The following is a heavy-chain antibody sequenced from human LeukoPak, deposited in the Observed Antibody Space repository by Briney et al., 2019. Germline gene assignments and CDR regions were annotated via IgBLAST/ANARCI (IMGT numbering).Heavy chain of an antibody. D-gene: IGHD3-3*01. V-gene: IGHV1-3*01. J-gene: IGHJ6*02. CDR2: INAGNGNT. Sequence: GASVKVSCKASGYTFTSYAMHWVRQAPGQRLEWMGWINAGNGNTKYSQKFQGRVTITRDTSASTAYMELSGLRSEDTAVYYCASNLYYDFWSGYFHYYGMDVWGQGTTVTVSS. CDR1: GYTFTSYA. CDR3: ASNLYYDFWSGYFHYYGMDV.